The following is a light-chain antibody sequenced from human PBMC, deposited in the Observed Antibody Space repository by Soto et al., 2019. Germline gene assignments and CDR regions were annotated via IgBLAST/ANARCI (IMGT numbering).Light chain of an antibody. Sequence: EIVMTQSPATLSVSPGERATLSCRASQSISSNLAWYQHKPGQAPRLLIYGASTRATGIPATFSGSGSGTEFTLTISSRQSEDFAVYYCQQYNNWPFTFGPGTKVDI. CDR1: QSISSN. CDR2: GAS. CDR3: QQYNNWPFT. V-gene: IGKV3-15*01. J-gene: IGKJ3*01.